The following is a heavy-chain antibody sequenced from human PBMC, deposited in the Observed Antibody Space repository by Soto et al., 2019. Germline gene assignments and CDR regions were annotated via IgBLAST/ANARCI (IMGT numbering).Heavy chain of an antibody. J-gene: IGHJ6*02. D-gene: IGHD2-2*01. V-gene: IGHV3-23*01. CDR2: ISGSGGST. CDR3: AKGSLLYQASIYYYGMDV. CDR1: GFTFSSYA. Sequence: GGSLRLSCAASGFTFSSYAMSWVRQAPGKGLEWVSAISGSGGSTYYADSVKGRFTISRDNSKNTLYLQMNSLRAEDTAVYYCAKGSLLYQASIYYYGMDVWGQGTTVTVSS.